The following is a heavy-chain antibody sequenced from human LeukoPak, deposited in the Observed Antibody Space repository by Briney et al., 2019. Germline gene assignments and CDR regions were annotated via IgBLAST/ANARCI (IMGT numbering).Heavy chain of an antibody. V-gene: IGHV5-51*01. D-gene: IGHD3-3*01. CDR2: IYPGDSDT. CDR3: ARGHGDFWSGYYVDH. J-gene: IGHJ4*02. CDR1: GYSFTSHW. Sequence: GESLKISCKGFGYSFTSHWIGWVRQMPGKGLEWMGIIYPGDSDTRYSPSSQGQVTISADKSISTAYLQWSSLKASDTAMYYCARGHGDFWSGYYVDHWGQGTLVTVSS.